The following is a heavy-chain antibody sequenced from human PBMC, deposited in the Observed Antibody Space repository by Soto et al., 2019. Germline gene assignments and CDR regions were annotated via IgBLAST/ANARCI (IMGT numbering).Heavy chain of an antibody. D-gene: IGHD2-21*02. CDR2: IIPIFGTA. CDR3: ARYCGGDCYSYYYGMDV. CDR1: GGTFSSYA. J-gene: IGHJ6*02. V-gene: IGHV1-69*12. Sequence: QVQLVQSGAEVKKPGSSVKVSCKASGGTFSSYAISWVRQAPGQGLEWMGGIIPIFGTANYAQKFQGRVTITADESTSTAYMELSSLRSEDTAVYYCARYCGGDCYSYYYGMDVGGQGTTVTVSS.